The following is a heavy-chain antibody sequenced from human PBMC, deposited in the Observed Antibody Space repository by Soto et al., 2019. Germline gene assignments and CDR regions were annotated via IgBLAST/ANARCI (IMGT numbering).Heavy chain of an antibody. CDR1: GYTFTGYY. D-gene: IGHD2-8*01. CDR2: INPNSGGT. CDR3: ARGDIVLMVYATGGWFDP. Sequence: GASVKVSCKASGYTFTGYYMHWVRQAPGQGLEWMGWINPNSGGTNYAQKFQGRVTMTRDTSISTAYMELSRLRSDDTAVYYCARGDIVLMVYATGGWFDPWGQGTLVTVSS. V-gene: IGHV1-2*02. J-gene: IGHJ5*02.